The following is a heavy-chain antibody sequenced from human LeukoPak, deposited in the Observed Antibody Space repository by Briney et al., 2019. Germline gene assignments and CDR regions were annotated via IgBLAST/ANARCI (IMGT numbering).Heavy chain of an antibody. Sequence: PGGSLRLSCAASGFAFSTYAMSWVRQAPGKGLEWVSAISGSGGSTYYADSVKGRFTISRDNSKNTLYLQMNSLRAEDTAVYYCAKDRQFWLRLYFDYWGRGTLVTVSS. CDR1: GFAFSTYA. CDR3: AKDRQFWLRLYFDY. CDR2: ISGSGGST. J-gene: IGHJ4*02. V-gene: IGHV3-23*01. D-gene: IGHD5-12*01.